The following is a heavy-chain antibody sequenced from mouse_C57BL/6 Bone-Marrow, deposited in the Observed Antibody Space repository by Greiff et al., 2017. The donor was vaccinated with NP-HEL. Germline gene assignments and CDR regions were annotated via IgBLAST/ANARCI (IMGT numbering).Heavy chain of an antibody. CDR2: IDPNSGGT. J-gene: IGHJ2*01. CDR3: ARYYYGSSSFDY. Sequence: QVQLKQPGAELVKPGASVKLSCKASGYTFTSYLMHWVKQRPGRGLEWIGRIDPNSGGTKYNEKFKSKATLTVDKPSSTAYMQINSRTSEDSAVYYCARYYYGSSSFDYWGQGTTLTVSS. CDR1: GYTFTSYL. D-gene: IGHD1-1*01. V-gene: IGHV1-72*01.